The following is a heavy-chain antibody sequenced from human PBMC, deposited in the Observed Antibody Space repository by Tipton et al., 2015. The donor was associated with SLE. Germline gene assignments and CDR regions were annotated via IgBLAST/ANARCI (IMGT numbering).Heavy chain of an antibody. D-gene: IGHD2-15*01. CDR1: GGSISSYY. Sequence: TLSLTCTASGGSISSYYWSWIRQPPGKGLEWIGYIYYSGSTYYNPSLKSRVTISVDTSKNQFSLKLSSVTAADTAVYYCARRIGYYFDYWGQGTLVTVSS. J-gene: IGHJ4*02. CDR2: IYYSGST. CDR3: ARRIGYYFDY. V-gene: IGHV4-59*04.